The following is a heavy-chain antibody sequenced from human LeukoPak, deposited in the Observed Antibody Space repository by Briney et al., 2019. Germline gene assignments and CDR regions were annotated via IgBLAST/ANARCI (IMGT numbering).Heavy chain of an antibody. CDR2: IYYSGST. D-gene: IGHD6-13*01. CDR1: GGSISGYY. J-gene: IGHJ5*02. Sequence: SETLSLTCIVSGGSISGYYWSWIRQPPGKGLEWIGYIYYSGSTNYNPSLKSRVTISVDTSKNQFSLKLSSVTAADTAVYYCARLGAAAGLIDPWGQGTLVTVSS. CDR3: ARLGAAAGLIDP. V-gene: IGHV4-59*08.